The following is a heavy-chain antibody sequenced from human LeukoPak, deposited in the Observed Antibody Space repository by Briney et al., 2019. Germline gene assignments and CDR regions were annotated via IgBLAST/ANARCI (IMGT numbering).Heavy chain of an antibody. CDR2: IGTYGGDT. V-gene: IGHV1-18*01. CDR3: ARDLWNFYDDSGYNRDFDS. CDR1: TSR. J-gene: IGHJ5*01. D-gene: IGHD3-22*01. Sequence: SVKVSCKATSRISWVRQAPGQGLEWMGWIGTYGGDTYYAQRFQGRITVTTDTSTSTVYMELRNLRSDDTAVYYCARDLWNFYDDSGYNRDFDSWGQGTLVTVSS.